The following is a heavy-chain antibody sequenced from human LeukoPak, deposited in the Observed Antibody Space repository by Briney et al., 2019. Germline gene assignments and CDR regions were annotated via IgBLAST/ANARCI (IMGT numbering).Heavy chain of an antibody. Sequence: SGGSLRLSCAASGFTFSNYDMSWVRQAPGSGLEWVSGITGSGGSTYYADSVKGRFTVSRDDSKTTLYLQMNSLRAEDTAVYYCATRSFYYGMDVWGQGTTVTVSS. CDR2: ITGSGGST. J-gene: IGHJ6*02. CDR1: GFTFSNYD. CDR3: ATRSFYYGMDV. V-gene: IGHV3-23*01.